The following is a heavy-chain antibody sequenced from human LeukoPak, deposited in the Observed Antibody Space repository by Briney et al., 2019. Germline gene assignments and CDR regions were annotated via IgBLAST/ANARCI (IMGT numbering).Heavy chain of an antibody. CDR1: GLSSGDDW. D-gene: IGHD2-21*01. V-gene: IGHV3-7*01. Sequence: RDCLCLSCAASGLSSGDDWMTWVRHAPGEGLGWVATTSPNGRRANYVGSVKGRFTISRDNAKKLLYLQMTSLRVEKTAMYYCANRFPYCGGDSCALGGQGTLVSVSS. CDR3: ANRFPYCGGDSCAL. CDR2: TSPNGRRA. J-gene: IGHJ4*02.